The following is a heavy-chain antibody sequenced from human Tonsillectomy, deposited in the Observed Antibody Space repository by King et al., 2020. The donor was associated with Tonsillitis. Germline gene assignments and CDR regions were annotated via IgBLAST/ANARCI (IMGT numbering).Heavy chain of an antibody. CDR2: ISSSSSYI. CDR1: GFTFSSYS. D-gene: IGHD3-3*01. V-gene: IGHV3-21*01. Sequence: VQLVESGGGLVKPGGSLRLSCAASGFTFSSYSLNWVRQAPGKGPDWFSSISSSSSYIYYADSVKGRFTISRDNAKNSLYLQINSLRAEDTAVYYCARTWSGPDYWGQGTLVTVSS. CDR3: ARTWSGPDY. J-gene: IGHJ4*02.